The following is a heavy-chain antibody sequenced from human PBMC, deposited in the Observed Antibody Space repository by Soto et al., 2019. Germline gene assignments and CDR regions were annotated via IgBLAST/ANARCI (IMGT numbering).Heavy chain of an antibody. J-gene: IGHJ6*02. CDR1: GFTFSSYE. CDR2: ISSSGSTI. Sequence: EVQLVESGGGLVQPGGSLRLSCAASGFTFSSYEMNWVRQAPGKGLEWVSYISSSGSTIYYADSVKGRFTISRDNAKNSLYLQMNSLRAEDTAVYYCARASGGYCSGGSCYGLLIYYYGMDVWGQGTTVTVSS. CDR3: ARASGGYCSGGSCYGLLIYYYGMDV. V-gene: IGHV3-48*03. D-gene: IGHD2-15*01.